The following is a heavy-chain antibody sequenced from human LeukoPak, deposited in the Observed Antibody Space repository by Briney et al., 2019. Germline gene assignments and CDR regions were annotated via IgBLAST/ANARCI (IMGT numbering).Heavy chain of an antibody. CDR1: GFTFSGSA. CDR3: ARGRWLQWYYFDY. D-gene: IGHD5-24*01. V-gene: IGHV3-73*01. CDR2: IRSKANSYAT. J-gene: IGHJ4*02. Sequence: GGSLRLSCAASGFTFSGSAMHWVRQASGKGLEWVGRIRSKANSYATAYAASVKGRFTISRDDSKNTAYLQMNSLKTEDTAVYYCARGRWLQWYYFDYWGQGTLVTVSS.